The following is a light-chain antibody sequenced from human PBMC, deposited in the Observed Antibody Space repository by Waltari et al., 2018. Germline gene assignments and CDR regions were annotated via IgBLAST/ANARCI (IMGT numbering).Light chain of an antibody. V-gene: IGLV1-36*01. CDR1: RSNIGNNA. J-gene: IGLJ2*01. CDR2: ADD. Sequence: QSVLTQTPSVSEAPRQRVTISCSGSRSNIGNNAVNWYQQVPGKAPKLLVFADDLLPSGVSDRFSGSHSGTSASLAISWLLSEDEGVYFCAAWDDSLKGVLFGGGTKLTVL. CDR3: AAWDDSLKGVL.